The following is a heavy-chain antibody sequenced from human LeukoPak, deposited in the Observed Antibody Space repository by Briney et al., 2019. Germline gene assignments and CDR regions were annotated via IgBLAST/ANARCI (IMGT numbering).Heavy chain of an antibody. CDR1: GYSFTDSY. D-gene: IGHD1-14*01. CDR3: ARLGATTPFALDY. J-gene: IGHJ4*02. CDR2: INSNSAGT. V-gene: IGHV1-2*02. Sequence: ASVKVSCKASGYSFTDSYMRWVRQAPGQGLEWMGWINSNSAGTNYAQNFQGRVTMTRDTSISTVYMELSSLRSGDTAVYYCARLGATTPFALDYWGQGTLVTVSS.